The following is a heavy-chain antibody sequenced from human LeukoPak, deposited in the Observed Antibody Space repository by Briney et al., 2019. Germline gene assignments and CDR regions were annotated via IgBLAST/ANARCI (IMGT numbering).Heavy chain of an antibody. V-gene: IGHV3-7*01. CDR1: GFTFSSYW. J-gene: IGHJ4*02. Sequence: GGSLRLSCAASGFTFSSYWMSWVRQAPGKGMEWVANIKQDGSEKYYVDSVKGRFTISRDNAKNSLYLQMHSLRAEDTAVYYCARDSGWGAVAGYGYWGQGTLVTVSS. CDR2: IKQDGSEK. CDR3: ARDSGWGAVAGYGY. D-gene: IGHD6-19*01.